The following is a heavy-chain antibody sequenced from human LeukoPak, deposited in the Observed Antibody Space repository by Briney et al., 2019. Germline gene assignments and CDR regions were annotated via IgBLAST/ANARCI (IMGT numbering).Heavy chain of an antibody. J-gene: IGHJ4*02. CDR1: GYTFTSYD. CDR3: ARGGPAVAATPFDY. D-gene: IGHD6-19*01. V-gene: IGHV1-8*01. CDR2: MNPNSGYT. Sequence: VASVKVSCKASGYTFTSYDINWVRQATGQGLEWMGWMNPNSGYTGYAQKFQGRVTMTRNTSISTAYMELSSLRSEDTAVYYCARGGPAVAATPFDYWGQGTLVTVSS.